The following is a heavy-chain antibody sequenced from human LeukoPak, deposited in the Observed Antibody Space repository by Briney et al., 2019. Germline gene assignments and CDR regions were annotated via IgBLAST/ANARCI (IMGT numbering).Heavy chain of an antibody. V-gene: IGHV1-69*13. Sequence: SVKVSCKASGGTFSSYAISWVRQAPGQGLEWMGGIIPTFGTANYAQKFQGRVTITADESTSTAYMELSSLRSEDTAVYYCARVDISLGVGGAFDIWGQGTMVTVSS. J-gene: IGHJ3*02. CDR1: GGTFSSYA. CDR3: ARVDISLGVGGAFDI. CDR2: IIPTFGTA. D-gene: IGHD3-3*01.